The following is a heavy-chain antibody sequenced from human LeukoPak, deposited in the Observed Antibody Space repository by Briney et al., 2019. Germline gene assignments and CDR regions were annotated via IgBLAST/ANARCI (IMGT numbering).Heavy chain of an antibody. V-gene: IGHV4-34*01. J-gene: IGHJ5*02. D-gene: IGHD5-18*01. CDR2: NNHSEST. CDR1: GGSFSGYY. CDR3: AREGYSYGPSGLDNWFDP. Sequence: SETLSLTCALYGGSFSGYYWRWIRQPPGKGLEWIGENNHSESTNYNPSLKSRVTISVDTSKNQFSLKLSSVTAADTAVYYCAREGYSYGPSGLDNWFDPWGQGTLVTVSS.